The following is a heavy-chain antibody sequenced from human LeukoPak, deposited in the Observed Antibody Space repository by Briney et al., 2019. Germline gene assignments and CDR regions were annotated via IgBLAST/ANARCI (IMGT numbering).Heavy chain of an antibody. J-gene: IGHJ4*02. CDR3: ARLYYYDSSGYPDY. V-gene: IGHV1-69*04. Sequence: GASVKVSCKASGGTFSSYAISWMRQAPGQGLEWMGRIIPILGIANYAQKFQGRVTITADKSTSTAYMELSSLRSEDTAVYYCARLYYYDSSGYPDYWGQGTLVTVSS. CDR1: GGTFSSYA. CDR2: IIPILGIA. D-gene: IGHD3-22*01.